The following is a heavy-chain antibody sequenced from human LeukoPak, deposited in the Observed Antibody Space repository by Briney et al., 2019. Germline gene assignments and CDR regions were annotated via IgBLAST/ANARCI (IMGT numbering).Heavy chain of an antibody. V-gene: IGHV3-30*02. CDR1: GFTFSSYG. D-gene: IGHD2-2*01. J-gene: IGHJ3*02. CDR3: AKLGCSSTSCYHI. Sequence: GGSLRLSCAASGFTFSSYGMHWVRQAPGKGLEWVAFIRYDGSNKYYADSVKGRFTISRDNSKNTLYLQMNSLRAEDTAVYYCAKLGCSSTSCYHIWGQGTMDTVPS. CDR2: IRYDGSNK.